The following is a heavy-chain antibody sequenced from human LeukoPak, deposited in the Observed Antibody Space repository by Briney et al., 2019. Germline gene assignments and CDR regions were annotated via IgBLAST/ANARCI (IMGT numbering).Heavy chain of an antibody. CDR3: ARDEDYSNYLGYGMDV. Sequence: GGSLRLSCAASGFTFSKFWTYWVRQAPGKRPVWVSRLNGDGRVTNYADSVKGRFTISRDNAKNSLYLQMNSLRAEDTAVYYCARDEDYSNYLGYGMDVWGQGTTVTVSS. D-gene: IGHD4-11*01. CDR1: GFTFSKFW. CDR2: LNGDGRVT. J-gene: IGHJ6*02. V-gene: IGHV3-74*01.